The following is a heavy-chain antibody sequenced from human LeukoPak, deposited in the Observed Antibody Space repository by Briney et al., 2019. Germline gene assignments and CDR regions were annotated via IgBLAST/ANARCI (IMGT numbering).Heavy chain of an antibody. CDR2: ISSSSSYI. J-gene: IGHJ4*02. CDR1: GFTFSSYS. V-gene: IGHV3-21*04. CDR3: AKDPASGYYSPPDYFDY. Sequence: GGSLRLSCAASGFTFSSYSMNWVRQAPGKGLEWVSSISSSSSYIYYADSVKGRFTISRGNAKNSLYLQMNSLRAEDTAVYYCAKDPASGYYSPPDYFDYWGQGTLVTVSS. D-gene: IGHD3-22*01.